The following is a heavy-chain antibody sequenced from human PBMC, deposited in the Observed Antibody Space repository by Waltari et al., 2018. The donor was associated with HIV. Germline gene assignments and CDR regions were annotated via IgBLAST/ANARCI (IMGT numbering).Heavy chain of an antibody. CDR2: LNSDGSSR. V-gene: IGHV3-74*01. J-gene: IGHJ4*02. D-gene: IGHD2-15*01. CDR1: GFSVSNHW. Sequence: VQLVESGGGSIKTGGSLRLSCTASGFSVSNHWMDWVRQGPGKVLVWVARLNSDGSSRNYADAVKGRFVISRDNARNTVYLQLNSLRVEDTAMYFCARASHYIEFSTFDGDYYFDVWGRGTRVAVSS. CDR3: ARASHYIEFSTFDGDYYFDV.